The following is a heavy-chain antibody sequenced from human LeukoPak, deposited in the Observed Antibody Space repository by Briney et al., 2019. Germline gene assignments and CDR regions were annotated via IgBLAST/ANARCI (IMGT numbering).Heavy chain of an antibody. CDR2: IVVGSGNT. V-gene: IGHV1-58*02. CDR1: GFTFTSSA. CDR3: AADPYGDIVVVPAAIG. J-gene: IGHJ4*02. D-gene: IGHD2-2*01. Sequence: GASVTVSCKASGFTFTSSAMQWVRQARGQRLEWIGWIVVGSGNTNYAQKFQERVTITRDMSTSTAYMELSSLRSEGTAVYYCAADPYGDIVVVPAAIGWGQGTLVTVSS.